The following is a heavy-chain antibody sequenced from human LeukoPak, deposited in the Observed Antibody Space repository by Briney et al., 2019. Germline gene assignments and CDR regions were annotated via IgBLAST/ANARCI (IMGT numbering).Heavy chain of an antibody. J-gene: IGHJ4*02. V-gene: IGHV3-30-3*01. CDR1: GFTFSSYA. D-gene: IGHD1-26*01. Sequence: GGSLRLSCAASGFTFSSYAMHWVRQAPGKGLEWVAVISYDGSNKYYADSVKGRFTISRDNSKNTLYLQMNSLRAEDTAVYYCARGFRGGGVGELLGYWGQGTLVTVS. CDR2: ISYDGSNK. CDR3: ARGFRGGGVGELLGY.